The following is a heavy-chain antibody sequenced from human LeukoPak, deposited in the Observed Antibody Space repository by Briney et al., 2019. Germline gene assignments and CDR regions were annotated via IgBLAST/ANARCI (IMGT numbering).Heavy chain of an antibody. CDR2: ISKNGRAT. D-gene: IGHD2-2*01. J-gene: IGHJ4*02. CDR1: GFSLSNHD. V-gene: IGHV3-23*01. CDR3: ARAGTISWFPY. Sequence: GGSLRLSCAASGFSLSNHDTSWVRQAPGKGLDWVSSISKNGRATYYADSVKGRFTISKDTSKNTLYLQMNSLGAEDTALYYCARAGTISWFPYWGQGTLVTVSS.